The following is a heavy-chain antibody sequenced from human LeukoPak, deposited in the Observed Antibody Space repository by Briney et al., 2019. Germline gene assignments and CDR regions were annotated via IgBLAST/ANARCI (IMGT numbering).Heavy chain of an antibody. CDR3: ARDSSGWYFDY. CDR1: GGSISSNSYY. J-gene: IGHJ4*02. CDR2: MYFSGST. D-gene: IGHD6-19*01. Sequence: PSETLSLTCTVSGGSISSNSYYWGWIRQPPGKGLEWIGSMYFSGSTYYNPSLKSRVTISVDTSKNQFSLKVSSVTAADTAVYYCARDSSGWYFDYWGQGTLVTVSS. V-gene: IGHV4-39*07.